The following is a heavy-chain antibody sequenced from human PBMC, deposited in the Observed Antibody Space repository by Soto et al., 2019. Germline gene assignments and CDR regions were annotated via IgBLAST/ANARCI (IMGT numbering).Heavy chain of an antibody. V-gene: IGHV4-34*01. D-gene: IGHD6-19*01. CDR2: INHSGST. CDR3: ARGLSTHIAVAGMGYFDS. CDR1: GGSFSGYY. Sequence: SETLSLTCAVYGGSFSGYYWSWIRQPPGKGLEWIGEINHSGSTNYNPSLKSRVTISVDASKNHFSLQLTSVTAADTAVYYCARGLSTHIAVAGMGYFDSWGQGTLVTVSS. J-gene: IGHJ4*02.